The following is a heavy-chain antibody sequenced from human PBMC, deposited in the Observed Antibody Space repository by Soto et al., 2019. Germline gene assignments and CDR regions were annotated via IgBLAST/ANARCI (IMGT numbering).Heavy chain of an antibody. CDR1: GFTVSSNY. CDR2: IYSGGST. V-gene: IGHV3-53*01. D-gene: IGHD5-18*01. Sequence: QPGGSLRLSCASSGFTVSSNYMSWVRQAPGKGLEWVSVIYSGGSTYYADSVKGRFTISRDNSKNTLYLQMNSLRAEDTAVYYCARPSDTAMVYYYYGMDVWGQGTTVTVSS. CDR3: ARPSDTAMVYYYYGMDV. J-gene: IGHJ6*02.